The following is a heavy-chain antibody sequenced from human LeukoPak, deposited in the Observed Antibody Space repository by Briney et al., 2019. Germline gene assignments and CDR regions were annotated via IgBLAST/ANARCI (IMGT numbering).Heavy chain of an antibody. CDR1: GFTFSTYT. D-gene: IGHD3-16*02. J-gene: IGHJ5*02. Sequence: PGGSLGLSCAASGFTFSTYTMNWVRQAPGKGLEWVSSISGSSSYIYYADSVKGRFTISRDNAKNSLYLQMNSLRADDTAVYYCARASDYDSVWGSYRYYDWFDPWGQGTLVTVSS. CDR2: ISGSSSYI. V-gene: IGHV3-21*01. CDR3: ARASDYDSVWGSYRYYDWFDP.